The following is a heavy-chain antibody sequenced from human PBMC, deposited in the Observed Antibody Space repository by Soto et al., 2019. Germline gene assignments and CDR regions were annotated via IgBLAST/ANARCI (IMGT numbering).Heavy chain of an antibody. CDR3: ARVVPGAEAWFGP. CDR1: GYTFSNYG. V-gene: IGHV1-18*01. J-gene: IGHJ5*02. Sequence: ASVKVSCKTSGYTFSNYGITWVRQAPGQPLEWLGWVSLYSDGTSYAQKFRGRVSMTTDTSTTTAYMELRSLRSDDTAVYYCARVVPGAEAWFGPWGQGTLVTVSS. CDR2: VSLYSDGT.